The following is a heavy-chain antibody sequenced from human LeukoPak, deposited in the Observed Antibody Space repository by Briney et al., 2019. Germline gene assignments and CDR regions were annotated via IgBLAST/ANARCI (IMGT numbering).Heavy chain of an antibody. J-gene: IGHJ4*02. Sequence: SETLSLTCAVSGGSISGYYWSWIRQSPGRGLEYIGHIYYNGRTDYKPSLKSRVTISVDTSRNQFSLRLNSVTAADTAVYFCARWYCNRGTCYYLDYWGQGTLVTVSS. V-gene: IGHV4-59*01. CDR2: IYYNGRT. CDR1: GGSISGYY. D-gene: IGHD2/OR15-2a*01. CDR3: ARWYCNRGTCYYLDY.